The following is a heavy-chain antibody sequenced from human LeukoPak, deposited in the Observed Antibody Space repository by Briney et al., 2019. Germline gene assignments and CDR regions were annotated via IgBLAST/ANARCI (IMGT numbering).Heavy chain of an antibody. CDR2: ISYDGSNK. D-gene: IGHD6-13*01. CDR3: AKDPRRYSRTGSYFDY. J-gene: IGHJ4*02. V-gene: IGHV3-30*18. CDR1: GFTFSNYG. Sequence: PGGSLRLSCAASGFTFSNYGMHWVRQAPGKGLEWVSFISYDGSNKYYADSVKGRFTISRDNSKNTLYLQMISLRTEGTAVYYCAKDPRRYSRTGSYFDYWGQGTLVTVSS.